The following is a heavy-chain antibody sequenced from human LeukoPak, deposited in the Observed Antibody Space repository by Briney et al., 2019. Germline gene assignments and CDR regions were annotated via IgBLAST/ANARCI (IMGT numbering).Heavy chain of an antibody. V-gene: IGHV3-11*04. D-gene: IGHD6-13*01. J-gene: IGHJ4*02. CDR2: ISSSGSTI. Sequence: GGSLRLSCAASGFTFSDYYMSWIRQAPGKGLEWVSYISSSGSTIYYADSVKGRFTISRDNAKDSLYLQMNSLRAEDTAVYYCARVVGSSSSWTKGYYFDYWGQGTLVTVSS. CDR1: GFTFSDYY. CDR3: ARVVGSSSSWTKGYYFDY.